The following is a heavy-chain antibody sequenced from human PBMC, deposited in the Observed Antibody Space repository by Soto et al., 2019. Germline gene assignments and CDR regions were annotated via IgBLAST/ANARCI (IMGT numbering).Heavy chain of an antibody. V-gene: IGHV4-4*02. CDR3: ARATYYDFWSGYSGWFDP. D-gene: IGHD3-3*01. Sequence: TSDTLSLTCAVSSGSIISSNWWRWVRQPPGKWLEWIGEIYHSGSTNYNPSLKSRVTISVDKSKNQFSLKLSSVTAADTAVYYCARATYYDFWSGYSGWFDPWGQGTLVTVSS. J-gene: IGHJ5*02. CDR2: IYHSGST. CDR1: SGSIISSNW.